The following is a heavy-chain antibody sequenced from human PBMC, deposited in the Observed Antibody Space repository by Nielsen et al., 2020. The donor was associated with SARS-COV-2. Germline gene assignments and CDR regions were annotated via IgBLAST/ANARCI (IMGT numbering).Heavy chain of an antibody. Sequence: SETLSLTCAVYGGSFSTYYWSWIRQPPGKGLEWIGEINHSGSTNDNPSLKSRVTISVDTSKNQFSLKLSSVTAADTAVYYCARDVDTDGMDVWGQGTTVTVSS. V-gene: IGHV4-34*01. CDR2: INHSGST. CDR1: GGSFSTYY. J-gene: IGHJ6*02. CDR3: ARDVDTDGMDV. D-gene: IGHD5-18*01.